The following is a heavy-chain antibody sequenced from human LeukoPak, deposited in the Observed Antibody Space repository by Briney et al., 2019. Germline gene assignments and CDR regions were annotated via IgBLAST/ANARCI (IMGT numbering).Heavy chain of an antibody. D-gene: IGHD2-15*01. J-gene: IGHJ4*02. CDR1: GYPFTTYV. Sequence: ASVKASCKTSGYPFTTYVISWVRQAPGQGLEWMGWISAYNGNTKYAQKFQGRVTMTTDTSTTTAYMELMSLRSDDTAVYYCARDLEGGLVVEFDYWGQGTLVTVSS. CDR3: ARDLEGGLVVEFDY. V-gene: IGHV1-18*01. CDR2: ISAYNGNT.